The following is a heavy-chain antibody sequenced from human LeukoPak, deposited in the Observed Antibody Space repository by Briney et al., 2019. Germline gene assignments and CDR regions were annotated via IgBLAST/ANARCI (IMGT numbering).Heavy chain of an antibody. Sequence: GGSLRLSCAASGFTFSSYAMRWVRQAPGKGLEWVSVISGSGGSTYYADSVKGPFTISRDNSKNTLYLQMNSLRAGDTAVYYCAKLRDLGYYDSSGYPFDYWGQGTLVTVSS. D-gene: IGHD3-22*01. V-gene: IGHV3-23*01. CDR3: AKLRDLGYYDSSGYPFDY. CDR2: ISGSGGST. CDR1: GFTFSSYA. J-gene: IGHJ4*02.